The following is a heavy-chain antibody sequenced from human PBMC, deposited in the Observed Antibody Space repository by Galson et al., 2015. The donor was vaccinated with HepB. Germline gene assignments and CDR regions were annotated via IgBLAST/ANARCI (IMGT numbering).Heavy chain of an antibody. CDR1: GFTFSSYG. J-gene: IGHJ4*02. V-gene: IGHV3-30*18. Sequence: SLRLSCAASGFTFSSYGMHWVRQAPGKGLEWVAVISYDGSNKYYADSVKGRFTISRDNSKNTLYLQMNSLRAEDTAVYYCAKDGGYQPLLPFDYWGQGTLVTVSS. D-gene: IGHD2-2*01. CDR3: AKDGGYQPLLPFDY. CDR2: ISYDGSNK.